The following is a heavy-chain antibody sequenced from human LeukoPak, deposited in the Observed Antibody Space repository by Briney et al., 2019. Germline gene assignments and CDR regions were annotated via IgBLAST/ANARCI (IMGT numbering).Heavy chain of an antibody. J-gene: IGHJ6*02. V-gene: IGHV3-21*06. CDR3: ARVHPYYYGSGSYLMGYYYFGMDV. CDR1: GFTFSSYS. Sequence: GGSLRLSCAASGFTFSSYSMNWVRQAPGKGLEWVSSISSSSSYIYYADSVKGRFTISKDNAKNSLFLQMNSLRAEDTAVYYCARVHPYYYGSGSYLMGYYYFGMDVWGQGTTVTVSS. CDR2: ISSSSSYI. D-gene: IGHD3-10*01.